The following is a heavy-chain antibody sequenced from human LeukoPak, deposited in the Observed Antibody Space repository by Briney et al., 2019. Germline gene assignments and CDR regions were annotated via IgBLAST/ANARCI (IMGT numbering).Heavy chain of an antibody. Sequence: PGGSLRLSCSASGFTFSNCAMHWVRQAPGTGLEYVSGISSNGGTTYYADSVKGRFTISRDNSKNTLYLQISSLRAEDTAVYYCVKVWRAAAAYFDSWGQGALVTVSS. CDR3: VKVWRAAAAYFDS. CDR1: GFTFSNCA. CDR2: ISSNGGTT. V-gene: IGHV3-64D*06. J-gene: IGHJ4*02. D-gene: IGHD6-13*01.